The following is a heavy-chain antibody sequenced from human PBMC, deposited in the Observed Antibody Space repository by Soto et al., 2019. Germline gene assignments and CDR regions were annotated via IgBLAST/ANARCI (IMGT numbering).Heavy chain of an antibody. CDR2: IWYDGSKK. Sequence: QVHLVESGGGVVQPGGSLRLSCTASGFSFSSYGMHWVRQAPGKGLEYVAIIWYDGSKKYYADSVRGRFTISRDNSKNTLFLQMNSLRGEDTAVYYCARDPGDYCFDYWGQGTLVTVSS. J-gene: IGHJ4*02. CDR3: ARDPGDYCFDY. V-gene: IGHV3-33*01. CDR1: GFSFSSYG.